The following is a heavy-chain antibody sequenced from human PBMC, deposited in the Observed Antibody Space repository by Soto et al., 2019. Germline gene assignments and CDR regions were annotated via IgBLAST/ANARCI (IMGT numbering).Heavy chain of an antibody. CDR1: GYSRTTHW. D-gene: IGHD6-13*01. CDR3: DVFRSSWCGDGGLGS. CDR2: IDPSQSYF. V-gene: IGHV5-10-1*01. Sequence: PGESLKISCDGSGYSRTTHWINWVRQMPGKGLEWLGRIDPSQSYFNYNPSFHGHVTISADKPTSRAYLQWNSLKASDTAIYYCDVFRSSWCGDGGLGSWGPVTQVTVSS. J-gene: IGHJ5*02.